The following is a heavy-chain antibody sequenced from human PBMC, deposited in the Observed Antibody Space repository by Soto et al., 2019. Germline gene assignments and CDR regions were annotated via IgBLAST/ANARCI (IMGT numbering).Heavy chain of an antibody. CDR2: IYYSGGT. D-gene: IGHD6-19*01. CDR1: GGSISSGGYY. V-gene: IGHV4-31*03. Sequence: QVQLQESGPGLVKPSQTLSLTCTVSGGSISSGGYYWNWIRQQPGKGLEWIGYIYYSGGTHYNPSLRSRVTMSVDTSKNQFSLKLSSVTAADTAVYYCTREAGIAVTGTSDYWGQGTLVTVSS. J-gene: IGHJ4*02. CDR3: TREAGIAVTGTSDY.